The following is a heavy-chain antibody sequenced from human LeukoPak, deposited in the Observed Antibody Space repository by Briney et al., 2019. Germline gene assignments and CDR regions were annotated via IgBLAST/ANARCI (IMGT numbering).Heavy chain of an antibody. D-gene: IGHD4-23*01. CDR3: ARVSVVKTYDY. CDR1: GFTFSGYA. Sequence: GSLRLSCAASGFTFSGYAMHWVRQAPGKGLEYVSAITNNGGSTYYADSVKGRFTISRDNSKNTLYLQMDSLRAEDLAVYYCARVSVVKTYDYWGQGTLVTVSS. J-gene: IGHJ4*02. CDR2: ITNNGGST. V-gene: IGHV3-64*02.